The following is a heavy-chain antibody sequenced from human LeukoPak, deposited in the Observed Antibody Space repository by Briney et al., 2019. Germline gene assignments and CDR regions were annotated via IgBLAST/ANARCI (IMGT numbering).Heavy chain of an antibody. CDR2: IYTSGST. Sequence: SETLSLTCTVSGGSISSGSYYWSWIRQPAGKGLEWIGRIYTSGSTNYNPSLKSRVTISVDTSKNQFSLKLSSVTAADTAVYYCARDATVTHAGAFDIWGQGTMVTVSS. D-gene: IGHD4-17*01. CDR1: GGSISSGSYY. V-gene: IGHV4-61*02. CDR3: ARDATVTHAGAFDI. J-gene: IGHJ3*02.